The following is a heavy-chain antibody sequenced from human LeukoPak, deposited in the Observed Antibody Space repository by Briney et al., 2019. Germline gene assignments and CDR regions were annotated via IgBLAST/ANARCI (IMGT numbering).Heavy chain of an antibody. V-gene: IGHV1-69*04. CDR1: GGTFSSYA. Sequence: SVKVSCKASGGTFSSYAISWVRQAPGQGLEWMGRIIPILGIANYAQKFQGRVTITADKSTSTAYMELCSLRSEDTAVYYCARDGDGGNSDYWGQGTLVTVSS. J-gene: IGHJ4*02. CDR3: ARDGDGGNSDY. CDR2: IIPILGIA. D-gene: IGHD4-23*01.